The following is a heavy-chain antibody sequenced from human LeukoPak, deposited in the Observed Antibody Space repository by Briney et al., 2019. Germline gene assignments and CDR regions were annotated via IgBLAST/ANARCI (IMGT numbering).Heavy chain of an antibody. CDR2: IYTSGST. J-gene: IGHJ6*02. D-gene: IGHD6-19*01. CDR3: ARVVGSGWSPYYYGMDV. CDR1: GGSISSYY. V-gene: IGHV4-4*07. Sequence: SETLSLTCTVSGGSISSYYWSRIRQPAGKGLEWIGRIYTSGSTNYNPSLKSRVTMSVDTSKNQFSLKLSSVTAADTAVYYCARVVGSGWSPYYYGMDVWGQGTTVTVSS.